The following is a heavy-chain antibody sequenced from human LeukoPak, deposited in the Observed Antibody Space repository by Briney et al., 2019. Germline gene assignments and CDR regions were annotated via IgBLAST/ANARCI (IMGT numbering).Heavy chain of an antibody. J-gene: IGHJ4*02. Sequence: PSETLSLTCTVSGGAISNYDWSWVRQFPGKGLEWTGCIYYSGSTNSNPSLKRLVTISVDMSKNQFSLKLSSVTAADTAVYYCARRANPRGLTVPTHFDSWGQGTLVTVSS. D-gene: IGHD4-17*01. CDR3: ARRANPRGLTVPTHFDS. CDR1: GGAISNYD. CDR2: IYYSGST. V-gene: IGHV4-59*08.